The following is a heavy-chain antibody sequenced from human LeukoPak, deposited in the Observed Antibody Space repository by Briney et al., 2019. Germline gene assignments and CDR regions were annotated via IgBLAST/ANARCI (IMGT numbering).Heavy chain of an antibody. Sequence: GGSLRLSCEASGFTFRHSWLSWIRQTPGKGLEWVANIHPDSSDKFYVDSMEGRFTISRDNTKNSLYLQIDNARLDDTGLYYCTRLPRETAGDYWGQGTLVTVSS. D-gene: IGHD1-14*01. CDR2: IHPDSSDK. J-gene: IGHJ4*02. CDR3: TRLPRETAGDY. V-gene: IGHV3-7*03. CDR1: GFTFRHSW.